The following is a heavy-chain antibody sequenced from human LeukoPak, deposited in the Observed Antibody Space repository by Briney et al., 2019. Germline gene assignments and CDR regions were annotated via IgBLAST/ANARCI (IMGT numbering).Heavy chain of an antibody. CDR3: ARLGGYDFWSGYYSLDY. D-gene: IGHD3-3*01. CDR2: IYNSGST. J-gene: IGHJ4*02. CDR1: GGSISSSSYY. Sequence: SETLSLTCTVSGGSISSSSYYWGGIPQPPGKGLRGMGSIYNSGSTYYNPSLKSRVTISVDTSKNQFSLKLSSVTAADTAVYYCARLGGYDFWSGYYSLDYWGQGTLVTVSS. V-gene: IGHV4-39*01.